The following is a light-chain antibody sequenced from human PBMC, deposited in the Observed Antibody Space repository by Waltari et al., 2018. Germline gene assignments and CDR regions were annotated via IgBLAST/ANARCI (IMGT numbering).Light chain of an antibody. J-gene: IGKJ4*01. CDR3: QQYNNWPPT. V-gene: IGKV3-15*01. CDR2: DAS. Sequence: EVVMTQSPATLSVSPGERDTLSCRASQSVTGDLAWYQQRPGQAPRLLIHDASTRATGIPVRFSGSGSGTEFTLTISSLQSEDSAIYCCQQYNNWPPTFGGGTKVEIK. CDR1: QSVTGD.